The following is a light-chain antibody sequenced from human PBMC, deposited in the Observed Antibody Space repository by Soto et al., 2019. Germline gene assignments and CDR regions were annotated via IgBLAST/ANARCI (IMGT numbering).Light chain of an antibody. CDR3: CSYTSRSLPV. J-gene: IGLJ2*01. V-gene: IGLV2-14*01. CDR1: SCDVGGYNY. Sequence: QSALTQPASVSGSPGQSITISCTGTSCDVGGYNYVSWYQQHPGKAPKLMIYEVSNRPSGVSNRFSGSKSGNTASLTISGLKAEEDDDYYCCSYTSRSLPVFGGGTKLTVL. CDR2: EVS.